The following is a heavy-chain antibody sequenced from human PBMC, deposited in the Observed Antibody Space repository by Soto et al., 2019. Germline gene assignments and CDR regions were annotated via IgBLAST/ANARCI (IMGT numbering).Heavy chain of an antibody. CDR2: INPNSGGT. Sequence: QVQLVQSGAEVKKPGASVKVSCKASGYTFTGYYMHWVRQAPGQGLECMGWINPNSGGTNYAQKFQGWVTIPSDTSISTAYMELSRLRSDDTAVYYCARSDLYGSGSYFRYPWGQGTLVTVSS. CDR1: GYTFTGYY. V-gene: IGHV1-2*04. J-gene: IGHJ5*02. CDR3: ARSDLYGSGSYFRYP. D-gene: IGHD3-10*01.